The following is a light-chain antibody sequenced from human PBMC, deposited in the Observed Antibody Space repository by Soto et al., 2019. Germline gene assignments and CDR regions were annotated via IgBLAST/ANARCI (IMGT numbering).Light chain of an antibody. CDR3: QQYVRSPWT. Sequence: EIVLTHSPGTLSLSPWEIATLSCRASQSVTSSYLAWYQQKPGQAPRLLMCGASIRTSGIPDRFSGSGSGADFALTISRLEPEDFAVYYCQQYVRSPWTFGQGTKVDIK. V-gene: IGKV3-20*01. CDR1: QSVTSSY. J-gene: IGKJ1*01. CDR2: GAS.